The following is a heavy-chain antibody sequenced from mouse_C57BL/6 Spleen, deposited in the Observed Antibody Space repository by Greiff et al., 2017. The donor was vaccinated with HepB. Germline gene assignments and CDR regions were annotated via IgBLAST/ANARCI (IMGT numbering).Heavy chain of an antibody. CDR3: TRDDYSAWFAY. CDR2: IDPETGGT. J-gene: IGHJ3*01. Sequence: QVQLQQSGAELVRPGASVTLSCTASGYTFTDYEMHWVQQTPVHGLEWIGSIDPETGGTAYNQKFKGKAILTADKSSSTAYMELRSLTSEDSAVYYGTRDDYSAWFAYWGQGTLVTVSA. D-gene: IGHD2-4*01. V-gene: IGHV1-15*01. CDR1: GYTFTDYE.